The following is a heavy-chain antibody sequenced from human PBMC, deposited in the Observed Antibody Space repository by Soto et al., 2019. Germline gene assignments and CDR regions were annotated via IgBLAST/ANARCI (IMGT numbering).Heavy chain of an antibody. D-gene: IGHD6-6*01. Sequence: ASVKVSCKASGYTFTSYGISWVRQAPGQGLQWMGWIAPYIGKTNYAQDLQGRVTMTTDTSTTTAYMEVRGLTSDDTATYYCARGGSSSYYYGMEVWARRHTLTXSS. CDR1: GYTFTSYG. CDR2: IAPYIGKT. J-gene: IGHJ6*02. V-gene: IGHV1-18*04. CDR3: ARGGSSSYYYGMEV.